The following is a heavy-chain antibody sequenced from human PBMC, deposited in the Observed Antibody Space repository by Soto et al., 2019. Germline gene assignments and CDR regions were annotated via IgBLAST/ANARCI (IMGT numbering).Heavy chain of an antibody. CDR2: VNWNGGST. D-gene: IGHD1-26*01. V-gene: IGHV3-20*04. CDR3: VRGASLNFDY. Sequence: WGSLRLSCAASGFTLDDYGMSWARQAPGKGLEWVSGVNWNGGSTGYADSVKGRFTISRDNAKNSLYLQMNSLRAEDTAFYYCVRGASLNFDYWGQGTLVTVSS. CDR1: GFTLDDYG. J-gene: IGHJ4*02.